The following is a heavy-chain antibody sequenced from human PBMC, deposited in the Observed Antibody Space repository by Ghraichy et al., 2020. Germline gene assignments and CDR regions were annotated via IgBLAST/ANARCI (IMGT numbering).Heavy chain of an antibody. CDR3: ARGRGTPLMVYAIFPSNFDY. CDR2: INHSGST. D-gene: IGHD2-8*01. CDR1: GGSFSGYY. J-gene: IGHJ4*02. Sequence: SETLSLTCAVYGGSFSGYYWSWIRQPPGKGLEWIGEINHSGSTNYNPSLKSRVTISVDTSKNQFSLKLSSVTAADTAVYYCARGRGTPLMVYAIFPSNFDYWGQGTLVTVSS. V-gene: IGHV4-34*01.